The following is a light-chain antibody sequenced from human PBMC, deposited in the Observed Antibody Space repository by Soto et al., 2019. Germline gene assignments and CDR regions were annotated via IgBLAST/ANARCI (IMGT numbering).Light chain of an antibody. V-gene: IGLV2-14*01. CDR2: EVN. Sequence: QSALTQPASLSGSPGQSITISCTGTSSDIGAYDYVSWFQQHPGKAPKLMISEVNNRPSGVSNRFSGSKSGNTASLTISGLQAEDEADYYCCSYAGSYTLVVFGGGTKLTVL. CDR1: SSDIGAYDY. CDR3: CSYAGSYTLVV. J-gene: IGLJ2*01.